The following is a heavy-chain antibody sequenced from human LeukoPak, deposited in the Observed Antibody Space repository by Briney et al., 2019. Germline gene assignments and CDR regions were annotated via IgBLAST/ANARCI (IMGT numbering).Heavy chain of an antibody. V-gene: IGHV3-11*04. Sequence: GGSLRLSCAASGFTFSDYYMSWIRQAPGKGLEWVSYISSSGSTIYYADSVKGRFTISRDNAKNSLYLQMNSLRAEDTAVYYCARDPYYDFWSGYYKEAYWGQGTLVTVSS. CDR2: ISSSGSTI. CDR1: GFTFSDYY. CDR3: ARDPYYDFWSGYYKEAY. J-gene: IGHJ4*02. D-gene: IGHD3-3*01.